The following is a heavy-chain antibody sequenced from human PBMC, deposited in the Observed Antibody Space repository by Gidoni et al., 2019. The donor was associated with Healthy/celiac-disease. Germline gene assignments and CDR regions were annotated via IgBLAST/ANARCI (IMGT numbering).Heavy chain of an antibody. Sequence: QVQLVESGGGVVQPGRSLRLSCAASGFTFSSYALHWVRQAPGKGLGWVAVISYDGSNKSYADSVKGRFTISRDNSKNTLYLQMNSLRAEDTAVYYCARDYAIFGVVKPYIDYWGQGTLVTVSA. V-gene: IGHV3-30-3*01. CDR3: ARDYAIFGVVKPYIDY. D-gene: IGHD3-3*01. J-gene: IGHJ4*02. CDR2: ISYDGSNK. CDR1: GFTFSSYA.